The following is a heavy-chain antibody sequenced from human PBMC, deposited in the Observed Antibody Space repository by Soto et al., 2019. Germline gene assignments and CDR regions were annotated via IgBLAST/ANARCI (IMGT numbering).Heavy chain of an antibody. CDR1: GYSFRRYA. CDR3: ALEGERLAGDL. J-gene: IGHJ5*02. Sequence: QALLVQSESEVKEPGASVRISCRASGYSFRRYAVHWVRQAPGKSPEWLGWINAGNGKAKSSQGLEDRITITRDTSASTVYMDLRSLNSEDTGVYYCALEGERLAGDLWGQGTVVTVSP. D-gene: IGHD1-26*01. V-gene: IGHV1-3*01. CDR2: INAGNGKA.